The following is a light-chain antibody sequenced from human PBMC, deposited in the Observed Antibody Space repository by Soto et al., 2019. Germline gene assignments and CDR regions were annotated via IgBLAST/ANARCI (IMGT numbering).Light chain of an antibody. J-gene: IGKJ4*02. CDR3: QQRSNQLT. CDR2: DAS. CDR1: QSVSSY. V-gene: IGKV3-11*01. Sequence: EIVLTQSPATLSLSPGERATLSCRASQSVSSYLAWYQQKPGQAPRLLIYDASNRATGIPARFSGSGSGTDFTLTISSLEPEDFAIYYCQQRSNQLTFGGGTMVEIK.